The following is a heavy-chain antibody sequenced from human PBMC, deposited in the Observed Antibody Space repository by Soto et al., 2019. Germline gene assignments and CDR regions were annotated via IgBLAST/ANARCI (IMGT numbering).Heavy chain of an antibody. D-gene: IGHD5-18*01. V-gene: IGHV3-21*01. CDR3: ARDGDTAMYFYGMDV. J-gene: IGHJ6*02. CDR2: ISSSSSYI. CDR1: GFTFSSYS. Sequence: PGGSLRLSCAASGFTFSSYSMNWVRQAPGKGLEWVSSISSSSSYIYYADSVKGRFTISRDNAKNSLYLQMNSLRAEDTAVYYCARDGDTAMYFYGMDVWGQGTTVTVSS.